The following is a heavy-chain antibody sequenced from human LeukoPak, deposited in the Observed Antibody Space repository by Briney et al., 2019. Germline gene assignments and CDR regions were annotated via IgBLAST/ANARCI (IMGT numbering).Heavy chain of an antibody. Sequence: SETLSLTCTVSGDSISRSTYYWAWIRQPPGKRLQRIGSVYYGRSPYFNPSLESRATISVDTSKNHFSLKMSSVTAADTAVYYCARSSGTGTFSYWGQGTLVTVSS. D-gene: IGHD6-25*01. CDR1: GDSISRSTYY. CDR2: VYYGRSP. V-gene: IGHV4-39*02. CDR3: ARSSGTGTFSY. J-gene: IGHJ4*02.